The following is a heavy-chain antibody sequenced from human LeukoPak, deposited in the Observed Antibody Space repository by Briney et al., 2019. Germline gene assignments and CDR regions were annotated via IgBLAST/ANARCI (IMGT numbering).Heavy chain of an antibody. CDR1: GFTFSS. V-gene: IGHV3-21*01. CDR3: ASQNYYDSSGSHPFDY. Sequence: GGSLRLSCAASGFTFSSMNWVRQAPGKGLEWVSSISSSSRSYIYYADSVKGRFTISRDSAKNSLYLQMNSLRAEDTAVYYCASQNYYDSSGSHPFDYWGQGTLVTVSS. J-gene: IGHJ4*02. CDR2: ISSSSRSYI. D-gene: IGHD3-22*01.